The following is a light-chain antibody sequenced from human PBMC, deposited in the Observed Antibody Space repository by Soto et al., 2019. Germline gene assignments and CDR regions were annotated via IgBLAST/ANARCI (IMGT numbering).Light chain of an antibody. V-gene: IGKV1-5*01. Sequence: CPSSQSISSWLAWYQQKPGKAPKLLIYAASTLQSGVPSRFSGSGSGTDCTLTITALSPEQLALYYGQQRRVWPLVTFGKGTRLETK. CDR2: AAS. CDR1: QSISSW. J-gene: IGKJ5*01. CDR3: QQRRVWPLVT.